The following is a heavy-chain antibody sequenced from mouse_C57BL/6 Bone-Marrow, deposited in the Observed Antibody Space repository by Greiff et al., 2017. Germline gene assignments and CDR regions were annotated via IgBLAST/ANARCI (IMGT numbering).Heavy chain of an antibody. J-gene: IGHJ4*01. CDR2: ISSGGSYT. D-gene: IGHD3-1*01. V-gene: IGHV5-6*01. CDR3: ASQGLLGDY. Sequence: EVKVVESGGDLVKPGGSLKLSCAASGFTFSSSGMSWVRQTPDKRLEWVATISSGGSYTYYPGSVKGRFTISRDNAKNTLYLQMSSLMYEDTGMYFCASQGLLGDYWGQGTSVTVSS. CDR1: GFTFSSSG.